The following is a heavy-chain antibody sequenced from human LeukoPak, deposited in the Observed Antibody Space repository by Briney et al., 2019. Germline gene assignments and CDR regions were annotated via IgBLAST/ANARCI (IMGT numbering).Heavy chain of an antibody. CDR3: ARVTFLSEWELKPFDY. D-gene: IGHD1-26*01. V-gene: IGHV1-18*01. J-gene: IGHJ4*02. CDR1: GYTFTSYG. CDR2: ISAYNGNT. Sequence: ASVNVTCKASGYTFTSYGVSWVRQAPGQGLEWMGWISAYNGNTNYAQKLQGRVTMTTDTSTSTAYMELRSLRSDDTAVYYCARVTFLSEWELKPFDYWGQGTLVTVSS.